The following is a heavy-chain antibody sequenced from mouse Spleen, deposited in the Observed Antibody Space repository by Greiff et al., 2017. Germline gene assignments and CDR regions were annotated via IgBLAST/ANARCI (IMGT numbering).Heavy chain of an antibody. CDR1: GYTFTSYW. CDR3: AREGYYGIYWYFDV. Sequence: QVQLQQPGTELVKPGASVKLSCKASGYTFTSYWMHWVKQRPGQGLEWIGNINPSNGGTNYNEKFKSKATLTVDKSSSTAYMQLSSLTSEDSAVYYCAREGYYGIYWYFDVWGAGTTVTVSS. D-gene: IGHD1-2*01. J-gene: IGHJ1*01. CDR2: INPSNGGT. V-gene: IGHV1-53*01.